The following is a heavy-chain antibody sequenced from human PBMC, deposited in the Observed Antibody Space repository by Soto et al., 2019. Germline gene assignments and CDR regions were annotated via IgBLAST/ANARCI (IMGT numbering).Heavy chain of an antibody. CDR1: GFVSTNYN. D-gene: IGHD6-19*01. CDR2: INAANGNT. V-gene: IGHV1-3*01. Sequence: ASVKVSCKASGFVSTNYNFHWVRQAPGQSLEWMGRINAANGNTQYSQNFQGRVTFTSDASASTAFMELTNLRFEDKAMYYCATAYGSNWRLWGQGTLVTVSS. CDR3: ATAYGSNWRL. J-gene: IGHJ4*02.